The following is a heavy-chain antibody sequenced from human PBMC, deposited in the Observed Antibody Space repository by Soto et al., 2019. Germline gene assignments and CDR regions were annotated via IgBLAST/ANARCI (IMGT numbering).Heavy chain of an antibody. CDR3: ARDRRYYYDSSGRGAFDI. V-gene: IGHV4-59*01. D-gene: IGHD3-22*01. J-gene: IGHJ3*02. CDR1: GGSISSYY. Sequence: SETLSLTCTVSGGSISSYYWSWIRQPPGEGLEWIGYIYYSGSTNYNPSLKSRVTISVDTSKNQFSLKLSSVTAADTAVYYCARDRRYYYDSSGRGAFDIWGQGTMVTVSS. CDR2: IYYSGST.